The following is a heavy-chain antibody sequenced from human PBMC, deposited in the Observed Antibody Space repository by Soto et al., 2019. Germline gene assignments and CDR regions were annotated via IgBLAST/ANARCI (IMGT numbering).Heavy chain of an antibody. CDR1: GGSFSGYY. Sequence: SETLSLTCAVYGGSFSGYYWSWIRQPPGKGLEWIGEINHSGSTNYNPSLKSRVTISVDTSKNQFSLYLQMNSLRTEDTALYYCAKDISPSFGVVYYYYYGMDVWGQGTTVTVSS. D-gene: IGHD3-3*01. V-gene: IGHV4-34*01. CDR2: INHSGST. J-gene: IGHJ6*02. CDR3: AKDISPSFGVVYYYYYGMDV.